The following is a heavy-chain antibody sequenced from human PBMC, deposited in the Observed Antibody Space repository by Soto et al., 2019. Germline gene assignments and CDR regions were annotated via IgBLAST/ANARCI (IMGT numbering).Heavy chain of an antibody. J-gene: IGHJ3*02. CDR3: ARDPTTDIVVVPAAVASDAFDI. D-gene: IGHD2-2*01. Sequence: GASVKVSCKASGCTFTSYYMHWARQAPGQGLEWMGIINPSGGSTSYAQKFQGRVTMTRDTSTSTVYMELSSLRSEDTAVYYCARDPTTDIVVVPAAVASDAFDIWGQGTMVTVSS. CDR1: GCTFTSYY. V-gene: IGHV1-46*03. CDR2: INPSGGST.